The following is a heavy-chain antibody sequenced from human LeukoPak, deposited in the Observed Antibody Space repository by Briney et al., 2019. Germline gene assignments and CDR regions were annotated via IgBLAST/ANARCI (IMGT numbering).Heavy chain of an antibody. CDR1: GGSISSGGYY. Sequence: PSETLSLTCAVSGGSISSGGYYWSWIRQPPGKGLEWIAYMYYGGNTDYNPSLKSRVTISIDTSNNQFSLKLSSVTAADTAMYYCARHETGGSYPLKYWGQGLLVTVSS. V-gene: IGHV4-61*08. D-gene: IGHD1-26*01. J-gene: IGHJ4*02. CDR2: MYYGGNT. CDR3: ARHETGGSYPLKY.